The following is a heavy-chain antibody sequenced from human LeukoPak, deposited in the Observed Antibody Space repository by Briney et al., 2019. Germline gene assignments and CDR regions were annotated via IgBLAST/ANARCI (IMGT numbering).Heavy chain of an antibody. D-gene: IGHD2-15*01. Sequence: PGGSLRLSCAASRFTFSTYATSWVRQTPGKGLEWVAAISGDNPGTYHSNSVKGRFTISRDNSKNTLHLQMSGLRAEDTARYYCAKAPVGHGSRAFCYHFYSRGHGTLVTVSS. J-gene: IGHJ4*01. CDR3: AKAPVGHGSRAFCYHFYS. CDR1: RFTFSTYA. CDR2: ISGDNPGT. V-gene: IGHV3-23*01.